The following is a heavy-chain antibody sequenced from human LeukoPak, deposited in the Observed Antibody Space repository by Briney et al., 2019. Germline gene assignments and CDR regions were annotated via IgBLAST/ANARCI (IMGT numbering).Heavy chain of an antibody. V-gene: IGHV1-69*06. D-gene: IGHD3-9*01. CDR3: ATEPPFYDILTAYSPYP. J-gene: IGHJ5*02. Sequence: ASVKVSCKASGGTFSNYAITWVRQAPGHGLEWMGGIIPIFDTSNYAQKFQGRVTITADKSTSTAYMELSSLRSEDTAVYYCATEPPFYDILTAYSPYPWGQGTLVTVSS. CDR2: IIPIFDTS. CDR1: GGTFSNYA.